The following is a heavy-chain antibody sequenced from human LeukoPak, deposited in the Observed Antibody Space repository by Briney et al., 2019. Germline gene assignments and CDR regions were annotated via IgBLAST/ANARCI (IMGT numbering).Heavy chain of an antibody. D-gene: IGHD6-13*01. J-gene: IGHJ4*02. Sequence: SVKVSCKASGGTFSSYAISWVRQAPGQGLERMGGIIPIFGTANYAQKFQGRVTITADESTSTAYMELSSLTSEDTAFYYCARGGETAAGISSSFDYWGQGTLVTVSA. V-gene: IGHV1-69*13. CDR2: IIPIFGTA. CDR1: GGTFSSYA. CDR3: ARGGETAAGISSSFDY.